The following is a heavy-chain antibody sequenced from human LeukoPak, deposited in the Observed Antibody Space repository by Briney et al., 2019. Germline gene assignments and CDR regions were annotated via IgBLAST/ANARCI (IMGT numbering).Heavy chain of an antibody. J-gene: IGHJ5*02. CDR3: ATKKTPFYCGGDCYSGLGWFDP. D-gene: IGHD2-21*02. Sequence: AASVKVSCKASGYTFTGYYIHWVRQAPGQGLEWMGWINPKNGGTRFAQKFQGRVTMTRDTSINTAYMELSSLRSDDMAVYYCATKKTPFYCGGDCYSGLGWFDPWGQGTLITVSS. CDR1: GYTFTGYY. CDR2: INPKNGGT. V-gene: IGHV1-2*02.